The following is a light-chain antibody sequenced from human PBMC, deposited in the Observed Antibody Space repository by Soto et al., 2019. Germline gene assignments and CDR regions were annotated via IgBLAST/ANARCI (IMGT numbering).Light chain of an antibody. CDR2: EVT. CDR1: DSDVGGYNY. V-gene: IGLV2-14*01. J-gene: IGLJ3*02. Sequence: QSVLTQPASVSGSPGQSITISCTGTDSDVGGYNYVSWYQQHPGKAPKLIISEVTNRPSGVSDRFSGSRSGNTASLTISGLQAEDESDYYCSSYTSSTTWVFGGGTKLTVL. CDR3: SSYTSSTTWV.